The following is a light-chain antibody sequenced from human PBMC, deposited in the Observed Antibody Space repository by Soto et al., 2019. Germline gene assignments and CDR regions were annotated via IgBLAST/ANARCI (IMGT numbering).Light chain of an antibody. J-gene: IGKJ1*01. CDR1: QTISTW. Sequence: DSQMTQSPSTLSASVGDRVTITCRASQTISTWLAWYQQKPGKAPALLIHDASSLQSGVPSRFSGSGSATEFTLTISSLQPDDFGTYYCQQYNSYSQTFGQGRKVDIK. V-gene: IGKV1-5*01. CDR2: DAS. CDR3: QQYNSYSQT.